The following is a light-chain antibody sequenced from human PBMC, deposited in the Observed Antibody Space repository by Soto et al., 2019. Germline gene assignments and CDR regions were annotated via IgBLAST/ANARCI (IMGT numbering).Light chain of an antibody. CDR1: HSISSW. CDR3: QQYNSYWT. Sequence: DIQMTQSPSTLSASVGDRVTITCRASHSISSWLAWYQQKPGKAPNLLIYDASTLESGVPSRFSGSGSGTEFTLTISSLQHDDFATYYCQQYNSYWTFGQGNKVEIK. V-gene: IGKV1-5*01. CDR2: DAS. J-gene: IGKJ1*01.